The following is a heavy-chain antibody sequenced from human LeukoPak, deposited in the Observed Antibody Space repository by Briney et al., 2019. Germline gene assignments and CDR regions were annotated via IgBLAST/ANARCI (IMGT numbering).Heavy chain of an antibody. D-gene: IGHD6-13*01. J-gene: IGHJ5*02. CDR3: ASSTWDR. CDR1: GFTFSSYS. Sequence: GGSMRLSCAAPGFTFSSYSMNWVRQAPGKGLEWVSYISYSSSTIYYADSVKGRFTISRDNAKNSLYLQMNSLRDEDTAVYYCASSTWDRWGQGTLGAASS. CDR2: ISYSSSTI. V-gene: IGHV3-48*02.